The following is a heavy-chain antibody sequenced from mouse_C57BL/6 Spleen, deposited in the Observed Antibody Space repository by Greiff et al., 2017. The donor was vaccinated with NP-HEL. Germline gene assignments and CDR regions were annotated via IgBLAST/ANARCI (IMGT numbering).Heavy chain of an antibody. CDR2: IRSKSNNYAT. V-gene: IGHV10-1*01. D-gene: IGHD1-1*01. Sequence: EVKLVESGGGLVQPKGSLKLSCAASGFSFNTYAMNWVRQAPGKGLEWVARIRSKSNNYATYYADSVKDRFTISRDDSESMLYLQMNNLKTEDTAMYYCVRHFYYGSSYAMDYWGQGTSVTVSS. J-gene: IGHJ4*01. CDR1: GFSFNTYA. CDR3: VRHFYYGSSYAMDY.